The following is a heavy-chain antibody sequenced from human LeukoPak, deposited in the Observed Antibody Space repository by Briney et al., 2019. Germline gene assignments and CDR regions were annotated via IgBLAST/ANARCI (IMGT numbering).Heavy chain of an antibody. V-gene: IGHV3-23*01. CDR3: ARDRAWNYFDY. D-gene: IGHD3-3*01. Sequence: GSLRLSCAASGFTFSSYAMSWVRQAPGKGVGWVSAISGSGGSTYYADSVKGRFTISRDNSKNTLYLQMDSLRAEDTAVYYCARDRAWNYFDYWGQGTLVTVSS. J-gene: IGHJ4*02. CDR2: ISGSGGST. CDR1: GFTFSSYA.